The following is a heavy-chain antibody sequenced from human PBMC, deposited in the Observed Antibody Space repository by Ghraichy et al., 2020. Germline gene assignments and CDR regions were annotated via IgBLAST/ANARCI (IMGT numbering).Heavy chain of an antibody. V-gene: IGHV4-39*01. CDR1: GDSISNSPYY. J-gene: IGHJ5*01. D-gene: IGHD6-6*01. Sequence: SETLSLTCTVSGDSISNSPYYWAWIRQPPGKGLEWIGTVYYSGSTYNNPSLKSRITISVDTTKNQYSLKLRSVTAADTAIYYCARNATLASRLGWFDSWGQGALVTGSS. CDR3: ARNATLASRLGWFDS. CDR2: VYYSGST.